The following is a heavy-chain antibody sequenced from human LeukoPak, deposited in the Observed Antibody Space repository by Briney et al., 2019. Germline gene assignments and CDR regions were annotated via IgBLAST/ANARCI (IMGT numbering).Heavy chain of an antibody. Sequence: PSETLSLTCTVSGDSIHSHFYGWIRQPAGKGLEWIGRTHTNGNTLYNPSLKSRVTISLDTSKNQFSLKLSSVTAADTAVYYCARREAVTKRYYFDYWGQGTLVTVS. CDR3: ARREAVTKRYYFDY. J-gene: IGHJ4*02. V-gene: IGHV4-4*07. CDR1: GDSIHSHF. D-gene: IGHD2-8*01. CDR2: THTNGNT.